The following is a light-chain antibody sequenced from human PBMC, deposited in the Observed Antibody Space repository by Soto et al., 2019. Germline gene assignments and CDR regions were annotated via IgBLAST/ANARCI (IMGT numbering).Light chain of an antibody. CDR3: QQYRSSLFT. CDR1: QSVSSKY. V-gene: IGKV3-20*01. CDR2: GTS. Sequence: EIVLTQSPGTLSLSPGERATLSCRASQSVSSKYLAWYQQKPGQAPRVLIYGTSIRASGVPERFSGGGSGTDFTLTITRLEPEDFAEYYCQQYRSSLFTFGPGTKVDFK. J-gene: IGKJ3*01.